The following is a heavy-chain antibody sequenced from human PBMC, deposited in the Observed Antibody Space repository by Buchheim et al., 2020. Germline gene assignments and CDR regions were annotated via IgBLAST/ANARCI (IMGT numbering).Heavy chain of an antibody. CDR3: AKDRGYQLPDYYFDY. D-gene: IGHD2-2*01. J-gene: IGHJ4*02. CDR2: ITYSGGSP. V-gene: IGHV3-23*01. Sequence: EVQLLESGGGLVQPGGSLRLSCAASGFTFNTYAMSWVRQVPGRGLEWVSAITYSGGSPYYADSVRGRFTISRDNSKNTLYLQMNSLRVEDTAIYYCAKDRGYQLPDYYFDYWGQGTL. CDR1: GFTFNTYA.